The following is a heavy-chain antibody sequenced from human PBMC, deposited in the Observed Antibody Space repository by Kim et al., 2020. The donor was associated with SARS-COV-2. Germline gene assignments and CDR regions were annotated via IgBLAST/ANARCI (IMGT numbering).Heavy chain of an antibody. J-gene: IGHJ6*02. D-gene: IGHD2-2*01. Sequence: SETLSLTCTVSGGSISSYYWSWIRQPPGKGLEWIGYIYYSGSTNYNPSLKSRVTISVDTSKNQFSLKLSSVTAADTAVYYCARQLIYCSSTSCYDNYYYYGMDVWGQGTTVTV. CDR2: IYYSGST. CDR1: GGSISSYY. V-gene: IGHV4-59*08. CDR3: ARQLIYCSSTSCYDNYYYYGMDV.